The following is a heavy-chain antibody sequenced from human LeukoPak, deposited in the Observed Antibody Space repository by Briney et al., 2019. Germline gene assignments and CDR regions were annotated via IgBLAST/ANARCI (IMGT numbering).Heavy chain of an antibody. D-gene: IGHD2-21*01. J-gene: IGHJ4*02. V-gene: IGHV3-7*04. CDR1: GFTFSSSW. CDR2: INQDGSGK. Sequence: PGGSLRLSCAASGFTFSSSWMNWVRQAPGKGLEWVANINQDGSGKYYVDSVKGRFTISSDNAKNSLYLQMNSLRAEDTAVYYCARASIGDNVDYWGQGTLVTVSS. CDR3: ARASIGDNVDY.